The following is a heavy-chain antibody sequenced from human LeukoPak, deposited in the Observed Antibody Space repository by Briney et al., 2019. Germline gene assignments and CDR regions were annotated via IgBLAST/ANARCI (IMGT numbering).Heavy chain of an antibody. CDR1: GFTFDDYA. CDR3: AKGIGPYFGSYFDY. V-gene: IGHV3-9*03. D-gene: IGHD3-10*01. J-gene: IGHJ4*02. CDR2: ISWNSGSI. Sequence: GGSLRLSCAASGFTFDDYAMHWVRHAPGKGLEWVSGISWNSGSIGYADSVKGRFTISRDNAKNSLYLQMNGRRDKDMAMYYCAKGIGPYFGSYFDYWGQGTLVTVSS.